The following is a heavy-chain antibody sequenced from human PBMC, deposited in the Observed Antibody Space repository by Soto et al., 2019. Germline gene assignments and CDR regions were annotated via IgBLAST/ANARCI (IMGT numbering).Heavy chain of an antibody. J-gene: IGHJ4*02. Sequence: PSETLSLTCAVYGGSFSGYYGSWIRQPPGKGLEWIGEINHSGSTNYNPSPKSRVTISVDTSKNQFSLKLSSVTAADTAVYYCARGLAGRWLQFRGQGTLVTVSS. CDR1: GGSFSGYY. CDR3: ARGLAGRWLQF. D-gene: IGHD5-12*01. CDR2: INHSGST. V-gene: IGHV4-34*01.